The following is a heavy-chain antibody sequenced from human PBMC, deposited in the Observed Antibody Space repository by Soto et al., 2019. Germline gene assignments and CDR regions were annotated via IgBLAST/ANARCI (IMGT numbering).Heavy chain of an antibody. CDR2: ISYDGSNK. Sequence: QVQLVESGGGVVQPGRSLRLSCAASGFTFSSYAMHWVRQAPGKGLEWVAVISYDGSNKYYADSVKGRFTISRDNSKNTLYLQMNSLRAEDTAVYYCARTVDRWQFDAFDIWGQGTMVTVSS. CDR1: GFTFSSYA. J-gene: IGHJ3*02. D-gene: IGHD3-9*01. V-gene: IGHV3-30-3*01. CDR3: ARTVDRWQFDAFDI.